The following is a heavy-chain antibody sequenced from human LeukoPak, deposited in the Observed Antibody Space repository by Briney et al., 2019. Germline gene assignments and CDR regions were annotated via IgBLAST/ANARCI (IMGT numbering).Heavy chain of an antibody. CDR1: GYTFTTSG. J-gene: IGHJ4*02. V-gene: IGHV1-18*01. CDR3: AGYYYDSSGYYPFDY. D-gene: IGHD3-22*01. Sequence: ASVKVSCKASGYTFTTSGINWVRQAPGQGLEWMGCINVYNGNTNYAQKFQGRVTMTRDTSISTAYMELSRLRSDDTAVYYCAGYYYDSSGYYPFDYWGQGTLVTVSS. CDR2: INVYNGNT.